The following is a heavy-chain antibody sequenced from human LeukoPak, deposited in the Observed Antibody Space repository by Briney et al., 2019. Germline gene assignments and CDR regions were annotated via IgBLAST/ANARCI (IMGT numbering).Heavy chain of an antibody. V-gene: IGHV4-34*01. Sequence: KPSETLSLTCAVYGGSFSGYYWSWIRQPPGKGLEWIGEFNHSGSTNYNPSLESRVTISVDTSKNQFSLKLSSVTAADTAVYYCARGLSPRINMVRGVRPPFRGVFDYWGQGTLVTVSS. J-gene: IGHJ4*02. D-gene: IGHD3-10*01. CDR1: GGSFSGYY. CDR3: ARGLSPRINMVRGVRPPFRGVFDY. CDR2: FNHSGST.